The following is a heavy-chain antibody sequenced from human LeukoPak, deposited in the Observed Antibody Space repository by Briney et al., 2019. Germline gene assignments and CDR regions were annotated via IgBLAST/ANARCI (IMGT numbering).Heavy chain of an antibody. Sequence: PSETLSLTCTVSGGSISSYYWSWIRQPVGKGLEWIGRIFASGSTNYNPSLKSRVTMSLDTSKNQFSLKLTSVPAADTAVYYCAREDDDYWGQGTLVTVSS. J-gene: IGHJ4*02. CDR3: AREDDDY. CDR2: IFASGST. CDR1: GGSISSYY. V-gene: IGHV4-4*07.